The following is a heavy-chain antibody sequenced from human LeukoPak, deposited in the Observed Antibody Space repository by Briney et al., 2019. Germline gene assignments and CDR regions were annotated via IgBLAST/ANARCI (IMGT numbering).Heavy chain of an antibody. Sequence: PSETLSLTCTVSGGSISSNNYYWGWIRQPPGKGLEWIGNIYYSGTSYYNPSLKSRVTISVDTSKNQFSLKLSSVTAADTAVYYCARGRTIFGVVDFDYWGQGTLVTVSS. D-gene: IGHD3-3*01. V-gene: IGHV4-39*07. J-gene: IGHJ4*02. CDR1: GGSISSNNYY. CDR2: IYYSGTS. CDR3: ARGRTIFGVVDFDY.